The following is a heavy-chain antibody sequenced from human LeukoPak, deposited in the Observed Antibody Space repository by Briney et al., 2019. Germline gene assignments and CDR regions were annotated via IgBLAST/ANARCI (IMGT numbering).Heavy chain of an antibody. CDR1: GGSISSYY. Sequence: SETLSLTCTVSGGSISSYYWSWIRQPPGKGLEWIGYIYYSGTTNYNPSLKSRLTISLDASKNQFSLKLSSVTAAGTAVYYCAREGESGSYYHYWGQGTLVTVSS. V-gene: IGHV4-59*12. CDR3: AREGESGSYYHY. J-gene: IGHJ4*02. CDR2: IYYSGTT. D-gene: IGHD1-26*01.